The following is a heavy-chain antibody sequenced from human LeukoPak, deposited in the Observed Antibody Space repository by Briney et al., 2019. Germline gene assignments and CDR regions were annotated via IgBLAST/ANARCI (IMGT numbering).Heavy chain of an antibody. CDR3: ARDHYYDSSGLWPFDY. CDR1: GYTFTSYG. CDR2: ISAYNGNT. Sequence: ASVKVSCKASGYTFTSYGISWVRQAPGQGLEWMGWISAYNGNTNYAQKLQGRVTMTTDTSTSTAYMELRSLRSDDTAVYYCARDHYYDSSGLWPFDYWGQGTLVTVSS. D-gene: IGHD3-22*01. V-gene: IGHV1-18*01. J-gene: IGHJ4*02.